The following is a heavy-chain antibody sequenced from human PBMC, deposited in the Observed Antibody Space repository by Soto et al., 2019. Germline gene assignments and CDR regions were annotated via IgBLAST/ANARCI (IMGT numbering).Heavy chain of an antibody. D-gene: IGHD1-26*01. CDR1: GYSVSGNSAG. CDR2: TYYRSKWYY. V-gene: IGHV6-1*01. Sequence: SHTLSLTCAITGYSVSGNSAGLSWVRQSPSRGLEWLGRTYYRSKWYYEYAVSVRGRITINPDTSKNQYSLQLNSVTPEDTAAYFCARGEQYSGRIFDYWGQGTLVTVSS. J-gene: IGHJ4*01. CDR3: ARGEQYSGRIFDY.